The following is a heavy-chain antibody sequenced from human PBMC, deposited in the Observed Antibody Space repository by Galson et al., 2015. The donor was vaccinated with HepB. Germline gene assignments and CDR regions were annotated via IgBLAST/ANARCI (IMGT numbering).Heavy chain of an antibody. J-gene: IGHJ6*02. V-gene: IGHV4-4*07. CDR2: TYVGGSP. CDR3: ASGIYYGMDV. D-gene: IGHD1-14*01. CDR1: GASIRSYY. Sequence: LTCNTSGASIRSYYWNWIRQPAGKGLEWIGRTYVGGSPNYNSSLMSRLTMSLDTSRNQFSLNLTSVTAADTAIYYCASGIYYGMDVWGQGTSVTVSS.